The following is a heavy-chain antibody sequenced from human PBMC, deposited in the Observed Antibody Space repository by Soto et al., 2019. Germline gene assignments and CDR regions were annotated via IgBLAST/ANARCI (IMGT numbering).Heavy chain of an antibody. D-gene: IGHD3-10*01. CDR2: INHSGST. J-gene: IGHJ3*02. Sequence: QVQLQQWGAGLLKPSETLSLTCAVYGGSFSGYYWSWIRQPPGKGLEWIGEINHSGSTNYNPSLKSRVTISVDTSKNQFSLKLSSVTVADTAVYYCARGERVILWFGDRGAFDIWGQGTMVTVSS. CDR3: ARGERVILWFGDRGAFDI. CDR1: GGSFSGYY. V-gene: IGHV4-34*01.